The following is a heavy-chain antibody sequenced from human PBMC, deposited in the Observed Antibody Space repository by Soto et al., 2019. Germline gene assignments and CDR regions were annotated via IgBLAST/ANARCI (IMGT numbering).Heavy chain of an antibody. CDR2: IYYSGST. Sequence: PLETLPLTCTVSGGSSSSYYWSWIRQPPGKGLEWIGYIYYSGSTNYNPSLKSRVTISVDTSKNQLSLKLSSVTAADTAVYYCARRYGYYFDYWGQGTLVTVSS. J-gene: IGHJ4*02. D-gene: IGHD4-17*01. V-gene: IGHV4-59*08. CDR3: ARRYGYYFDY. CDR1: GGSSSSYY.